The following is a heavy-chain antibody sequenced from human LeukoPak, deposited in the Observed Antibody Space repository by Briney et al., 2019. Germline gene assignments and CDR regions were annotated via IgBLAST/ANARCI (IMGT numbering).Heavy chain of an antibody. CDR3: TRDLVYGDYEIYYFDY. CDR1: GFTFGDYA. J-gene: IGHJ4*02. CDR2: IRSKAYGGTT. V-gene: IGHV3-49*03. D-gene: IGHD4-17*01. Sequence: GRSLRLSCTASGFTFGDYAMSWFRQAPGKGLEWVGFIRSKAYGGTTEYAASVKGRFTISRDDSKGIAYLQMNSLKTEDTAVYYCTRDLVYGDYEIYYFDYWGQGTLVTVSS.